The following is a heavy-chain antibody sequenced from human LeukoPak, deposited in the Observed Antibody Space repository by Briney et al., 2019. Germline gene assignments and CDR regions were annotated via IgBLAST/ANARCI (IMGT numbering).Heavy chain of an antibody. CDR3: AREGGYYTSSWFIDD. D-gene: IGHD3-3*01. Sequence: KTSETLSLTCTVSGGSISSSSKYWGWIRQSPGKGLEWIGSIYHTGTTNYKPSLKRRATISVDKSKNQFSLRMTSVTAADTAVYYCAREGGYYTSSWFIDDWGQGILVTVSS. J-gene: IGHJ4*02. V-gene: IGHV4-39*07. CDR1: GGSISSSSKY. CDR2: IYHTGTT.